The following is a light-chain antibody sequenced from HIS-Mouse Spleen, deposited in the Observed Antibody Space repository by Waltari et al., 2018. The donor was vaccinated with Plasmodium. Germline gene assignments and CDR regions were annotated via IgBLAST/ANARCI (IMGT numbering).Light chain of an antibody. CDR2: GAS. J-gene: IGKJ2*01. CDR3: QQYGSSPYT. Sequence: EIVLTQSPGTLSLSPRERATLSCRASQSVSSSYLAWYQQKPGQAPRPLIYGASSRATGIPDRFSGSGSGTDFTLTISRLEPEDFAVYYCQQYGSSPYTFGQGTKLEIK. V-gene: IGKV3-20*01. CDR1: QSVSSSY.